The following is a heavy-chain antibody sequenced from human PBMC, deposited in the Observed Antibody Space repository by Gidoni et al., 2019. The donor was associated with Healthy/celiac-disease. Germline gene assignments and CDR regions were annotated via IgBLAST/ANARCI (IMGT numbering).Heavy chain of an antibody. D-gene: IGHD6-19*01. CDR1: VFTFTSST. J-gene: IGHJ3*02. Sequence: EVQLVESAGGLVKPGGSLRPSCAASVFTFTSSTLNWVRPAPGKGLVWVSSISSSSSYIYYADSVKGRFTISRDNAKNSLYLQMNSLRAEDTAVYYCARAHPTIAVAGTGSDAFDIWGQGTMVTVSS. V-gene: IGHV3-21*01. CDR3: ARAHPTIAVAGTGSDAFDI. CDR2: ISSSSSYI.